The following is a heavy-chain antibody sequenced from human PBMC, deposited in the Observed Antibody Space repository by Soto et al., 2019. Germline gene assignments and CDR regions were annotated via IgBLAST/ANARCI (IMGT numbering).Heavy chain of an antibody. CDR1: GYTFTNYW. Sequence: GESLKISCKGSGYTFTNYWIGWVRQMPGKGPEWMGIIYPGDSDTKYNPSFQGQVTISADKSITTTYLQWSSLKASDTAIYYCAASIFYYGMDVWGQGTTATVSS. V-gene: IGHV5-51*01. CDR2: IYPGDSDT. J-gene: IGHJ6*02. CDR3: AASIFYYGMDV.